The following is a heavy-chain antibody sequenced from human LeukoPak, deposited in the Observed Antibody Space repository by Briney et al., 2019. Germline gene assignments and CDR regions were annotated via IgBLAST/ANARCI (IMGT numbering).Heavy chain of an antibody. D-gene: IGHD6-13*01. CDR1: SGSISSGSYC. V-gene: IGHV4-61*02. CDR2: IYTRGST. Sequence: PSETLSLTCTVSSGSISSGSYCWSWIRQPAGKGLEWIGRIYTRGSTHYDPSLKSRVTISVDTSTNQFFLELSSVSAADTAVYYCARKCFAAAWGVRYYFYDWGQGTLVTVSS. CDR3: ARKCFAAAWGVRYYFYD. J-gene: IGHJ4*02.